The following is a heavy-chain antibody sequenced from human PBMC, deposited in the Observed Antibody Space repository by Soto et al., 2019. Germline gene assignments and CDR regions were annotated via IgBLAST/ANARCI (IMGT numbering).Heavy chain of an antibody. CDR1: GGSISSGDYY. Sequence: QVQLQESGPGLVKPSQTLSLTCTVSGGSISSGDYYWSWIRQPPGKGLEWIGYIYYSGSTYYNPSLKSRVTISVDTSKNQFSLKLSSVTAADTAVYYCARASAAAASAEYFQHWGQGTLVTVSS. CDR3: ARASAAAASAEYFQH. V-gene: IGHV4-30-4*01. J-gene: IGHJ1*01. CDR2: IYYSGST. D-gene: IGHD6-13*01.